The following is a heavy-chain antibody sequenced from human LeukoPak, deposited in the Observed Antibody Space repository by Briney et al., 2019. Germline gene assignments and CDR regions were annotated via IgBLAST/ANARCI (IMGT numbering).Heavy chain of an antibody. J-gene: IGHJ4*02. D-gene: IGHD4-17*01. CDR1: GFTFSNYA. CDR2: ISGSGGST. CDR3: AKDLAPTTVTTDY. Sequence: GGSLRLSCAASGFTFSNYAMSWVRQAPGKGLEWVSAISGSGGSTYYADSVKGRFTISRDNSKNTLYLQMNSLRAEDTAVYYCAKDLAPTTVTTDYWGQGTLVTVSS. V-gene: IGHV3-23*01.